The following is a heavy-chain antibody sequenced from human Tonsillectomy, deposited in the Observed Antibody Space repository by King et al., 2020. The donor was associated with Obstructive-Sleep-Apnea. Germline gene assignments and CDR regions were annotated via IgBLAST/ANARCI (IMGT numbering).Heavy chain of an antibody. V-gene: IGHV5-10-1*03. D-gene: IGHD6-13*01. CDR3: ASLIAAACTDYYYGMDV. CDR2: IDPSDSYT. Sequence: QLVQSGAEVKKPGESLRISCKGSGYSFTSYWISWVRQMPGKGLEWMGRIDPSDSYTNYSPSFQGHVTISADKSISTAYLQWSSLKASDTAMYYCASLIAAACTDYYYGMDVWGQGTTVTVSS. J-gene: IGHJ6*02. CDR1: GYSFTSYW.